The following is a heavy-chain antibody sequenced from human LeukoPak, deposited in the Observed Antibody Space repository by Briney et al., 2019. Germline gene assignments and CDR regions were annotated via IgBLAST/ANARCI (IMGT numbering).Heavy chain of an antibody. J-gene: IGHJ4*02. V-gene: IGHV1-69*05. D-gene: IGHD1-26*01. Sequence: ASVKVSCKASGGTFSSYAISWVRQAPGQGLEWMGGIIPIFGTANYAQKFQGRVTITTDESTSTAYMELSSLRSEDTAVYYCARGPIVGATTSFDYWGQGTLVTVSS. CDR2: IIPIFGTA. CDR1: GGTFSSYA. CDR3: ARGPIVGATTSFDY.